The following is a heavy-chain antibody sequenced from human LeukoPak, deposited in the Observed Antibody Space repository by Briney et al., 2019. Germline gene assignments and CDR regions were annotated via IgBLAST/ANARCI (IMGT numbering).Heavy chain of an antibody. CDR2: IWYDGSNK. CDR3: ARVPYCSSTSCYRYYFDY. V-gene: IGHV3-33*01. Sequence: GRSLRLSCAACGFTFSSYGMHWVRQAPGKGLEWVAVIWYDGSNKYYADSVKGRFTISRDNSKNTLYLQMNSLRAEDTAVYYRARVPYCSSTSCYRYYFDYWGQGTLVTVSS. J-gene: IGHJ4*02. CDR1: GFTFSSYG. D-gene: IGHD2-2*01.